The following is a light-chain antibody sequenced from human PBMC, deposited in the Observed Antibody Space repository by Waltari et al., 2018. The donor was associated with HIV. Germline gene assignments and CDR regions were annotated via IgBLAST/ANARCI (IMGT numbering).Light chain of an antibody. CDR1: SSNIGINY. CDR3: AAWDDSLSGLWV. V-gene: IGLV1-47*01. J-gene: IGLJ3*02. Sequence: QSVLTQPPSASGTPGQRVTISCSGSSSNIGINYVYWYQQLPGTAPKLLIYRNNQRPSGVPDRFSGSKSGTSASLAISGLRSEDEADYYCAAWDDSLSGLWVFGGGTKLTVL. CDR2: RNN.